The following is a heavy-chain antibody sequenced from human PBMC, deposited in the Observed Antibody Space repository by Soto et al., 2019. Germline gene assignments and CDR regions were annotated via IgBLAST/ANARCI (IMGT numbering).Heavy chain of an antibody. CDR2: IKQDGSEK. CDR3: ARDRWYDILTGYYRSLDY. Sequence: GGSLRLSCAASGFTFSSYWMNWVRQAPGKGLEWVANIKQDGSEKYYVDSVKGRFTISRDNAKNSLYLQMNSLRAEDTAVYYCARDRWYDILTGYYRSLDYWGQGSLVTVSS. CDR1: GFTFSSYW. J-gene: IGHJ4*02. V-gene: IGHV3-7*03. D-gene: IGHD3-9*01.